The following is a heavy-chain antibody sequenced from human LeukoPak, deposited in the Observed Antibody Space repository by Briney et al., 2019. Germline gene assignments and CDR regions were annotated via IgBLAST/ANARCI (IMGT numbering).Heavy chain of an antibody. Sequence: PGGSLRLSCAASGFTFSSYSMNWVRQAPGKGLEWVSYISSSSSTIYYADSVKGRFTISRDNAKNSLYLQMNSLGAEDTAVYYCARDHCWYGCYFDYWGQGTLVTVSS. CDR3: ARDHCWYGCYFDY. V-gene: IGHV3-48*01. CDR2: ISSSSSTI. CDR1: GFTFSSYS. J-gene: IGHJ4*02. D-gene: IGHD6-13*01.